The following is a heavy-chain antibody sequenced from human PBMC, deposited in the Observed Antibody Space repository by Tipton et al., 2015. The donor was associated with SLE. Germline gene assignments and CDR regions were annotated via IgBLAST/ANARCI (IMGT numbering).Heavy chain of an antibody. Sequence: TLSLTCTVSGGSISSSSYYWGWIRQPPGKGLEWIGNIYYSGSTYYNPSLKSRVTISVDTSKNQFSLKLNSVAAADTAVYYCARGEDKYNYGEVDYWGQGTLVTVSS. CDR1: GGSISSSSYY. CDR2: IYYSGST. CDR3: ARGEDKYNYGEVDY. D-gene: IGHD1-1*01. J-gene: IGHJ4*02. V-gene: IGHV4-39*01.